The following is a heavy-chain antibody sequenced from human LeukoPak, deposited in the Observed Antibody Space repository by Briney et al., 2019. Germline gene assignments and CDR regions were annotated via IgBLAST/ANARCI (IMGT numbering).Heavy chain of an antibody. CDR1: GFTFSSYA. CDR3: AKDFWKADY. D-gene: IGHD3-3*01. V-gene: IGHV3-23*01. Sequence: GGSLRLSCAASGFTFSSYAMSWVRQAPGKGLEWVSAIGGDAVSTYYADSVKGRFSISRDNSKNTLYLQMNSLRADDTAVYYCAKDFWKADYWGQGTLVTVSS. CDR2: IGGDAVST. J-gene: IGHJ4*02.